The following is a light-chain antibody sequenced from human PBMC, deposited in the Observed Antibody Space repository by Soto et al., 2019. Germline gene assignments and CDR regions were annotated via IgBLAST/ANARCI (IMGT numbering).Light chain of an antibody. Sequence: QSALTQPASGSGSPGESITISCTGTSSDDGGYNYVSWYQQHPGKAPKLMIYEVSNRPSGVSNRFSGSKSGNTASLTISGLQAEDEADYYCSSYTSSSTLLYVFGTGTKLTVL. CDR1: SSDDGGYNY. J-gene: IGLJ1*01. V-gene: IGLV2-14*01. CDR3: SSYTSSSTLLYV. CDR2: EVS.